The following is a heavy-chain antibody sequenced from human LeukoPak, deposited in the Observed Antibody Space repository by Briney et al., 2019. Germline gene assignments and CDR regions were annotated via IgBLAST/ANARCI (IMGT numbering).Heavy chain of an antibody. Sequence: ASVKVSCKASGYTFTSYGISWVRQDPGQGLEWMGWISAYNGNTNYAQKLQGRVTMTTDTSTSTAYMELRSLRSDDTAVYYCARVDCSGGSCYLGDYWGQGTLVTVSS. CDR1: GYTFTSYG. J-gene: IGHJ4*02. V-gene: IGHV1-18*04. D-gene: IGHD2-15*01. CDR3: ARVDCSGGSCYLGDY. CDR2: ISAYNGNT.